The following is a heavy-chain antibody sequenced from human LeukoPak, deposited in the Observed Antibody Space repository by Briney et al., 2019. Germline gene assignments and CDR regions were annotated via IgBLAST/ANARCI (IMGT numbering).Heavy chain of an antibody. Sequence: GGSLRLSCAASGFSFSRYWMTWVRQAPGKGLEWVGFIRNKAYGATTEYAASVKGRFTISRDDSQSIAYLQMNSLKTEDTAVYYCTRDGGYSSVFWGQGTLVTVSS. CDR3: TRDGGYSSVF. D-gene: IGHD5-18*01. CDR1: GFSFSRYW. J-gene: IGHJ4*02. V-gene: IGHV3-49*04. CDR2: IRNKAYGATT.